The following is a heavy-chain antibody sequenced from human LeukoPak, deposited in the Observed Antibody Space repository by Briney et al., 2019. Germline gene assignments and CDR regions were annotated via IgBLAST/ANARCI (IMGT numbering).Heavy chain of an antibody. Sequence: PGGSLRLSCAASGFTLSSYAMHWVRQAPGKGLEWVAVISYDGGNKYYADSVKGRFTISRDNSKNTLYLQMNSLRAEDTAVYYCARGGSYGSGSYYWGYGMDVWGQGTTVTVSS. J-gene: IGHJ6*02. CDR1: GFTLSSYA. CDR2: ISYDGGNK. V-gene: IGHV3-30-3*01. CDR3: ARGGSYGSGSYYWGYGMDV. D-gene: IGHD3-10*01.